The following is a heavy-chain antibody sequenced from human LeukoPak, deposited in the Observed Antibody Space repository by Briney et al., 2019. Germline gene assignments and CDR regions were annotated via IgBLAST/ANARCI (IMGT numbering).Heavy chain of an antibody. D-gene: IGHD2-2*02. Sequence: ASVKVSCKASGDSVRSYGITWVRQAPGQGLEWMGWISDYDGNTNYAQSVQGRVSMTTDTSTSTAYMELSSLRSEDTAVYYCARDECSSTSCYTRSGYYYYYMDVWGKGTTVTVSS. CDR2: ISDYDGNT. CDR3: ARDECSSTSCYTRSGYYYYYMDV. V-gene: IGHV1-18*01. CDR1: GDSVRSYG. J-gene: IGHJ6*03.